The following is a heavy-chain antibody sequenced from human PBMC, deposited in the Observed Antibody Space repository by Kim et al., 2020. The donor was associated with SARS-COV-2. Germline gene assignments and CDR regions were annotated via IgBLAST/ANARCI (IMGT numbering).Heavy chain of an antibody. Sequence: GGSLRLSCAASGFTVSSNYMSWVRQAPGKGLEWVSVIYSGGSTYYADSVKGRFTISRDNSKNTLYLQMNSLRAEDTAVYYCARADGSSRGWVLALDYYGLDVGGQGTRVTVSS. V-gene: IGHV3-66*01. CDR2: IYSGGST. CDR1: GFTVSSNY. D-gene: IGHD6-19*01. CDR3: ARADGSSRGWVLALDYYGLDV. J-gene: IGHJ6*02.